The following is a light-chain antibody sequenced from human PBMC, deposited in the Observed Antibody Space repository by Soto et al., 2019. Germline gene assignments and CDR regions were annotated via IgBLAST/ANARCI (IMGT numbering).Light chain of an antibody. CDR2: GAS. Sequence: EIVMTQSPATLSVSLGQRATLSCRASQSVSNNLAWYQQKPGQAPRLLIYGASTRATGIPARFSGSGSGTDFTLTISSLQSEDFAIYYCQHYNNWPPWTFGQGTKVEIK. CDR3: QHYNNWPPWT. V-gene: IGKV3-15*01. CDR1: QSVSNN. J-gene: IGKJ1*01.